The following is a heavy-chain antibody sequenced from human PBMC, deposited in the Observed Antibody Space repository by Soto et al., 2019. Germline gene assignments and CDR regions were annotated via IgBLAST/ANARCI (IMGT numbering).Heavy chain of an antibody. CDR2: SDPEDGET. V-gene: IGHV1-24*01. CDR3: ATDRRGDYPTDY. CDR1: GYTLSELF. Sequence: ALLKVSRMVSGYTLSELFMHRVRQAPGKGLEWMGGSDPEDGETIYAQKFQGRVTMTEDTSTDTAYMELRSLRSEDTAVYYCATDRRGDYPTDYWGQGTLVTVSS. J-gene: IGHJ4*02. D-gene: IGHD4-17*01.